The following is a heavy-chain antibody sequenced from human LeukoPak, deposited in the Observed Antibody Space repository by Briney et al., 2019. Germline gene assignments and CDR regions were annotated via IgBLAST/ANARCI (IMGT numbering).Heavy chain of an antibody. CDR1: GFTVNSNY. CDR3: ARERPVRYYDSSGSSDAFDI. CDR2: IYSGGST. V-gene: IGHV3-53*04. J-gene: IGHJ3*02. Sequence: GGSLRLSCGASGFTVNSNYMAWVRQAPGKALEWVALIYSGGSTHYSDSVRGRFTISRHNSNNTLYLQMRSLRPDDTAVYYCARERPVRYYDSSGSSDAFDIWGQGTMVTVSS. D-gene: IGHD3-22*01.